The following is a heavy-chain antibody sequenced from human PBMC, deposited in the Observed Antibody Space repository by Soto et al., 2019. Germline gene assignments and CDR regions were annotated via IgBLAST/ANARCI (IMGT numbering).Heavy chain of an antibody. V-gene: IGHV4-59*01. J-gene: IGHJ4*02. Sequence: SETLSLTCTVSGGSISSYYWSWIRQPPGKGLEWIGYIYYSGSTNYNPSLKSRVTISVDTSKNQFSLKLSSVTAADTAVYYCARASTLAMYSSSLLYFDYWGQGTLVTVSS. D-gene: IGHD6-6*01. CDR2: IYYSGST. CDR3: ARASTLAMYSSSLLYFDY. CDR1: GGSISSYY.